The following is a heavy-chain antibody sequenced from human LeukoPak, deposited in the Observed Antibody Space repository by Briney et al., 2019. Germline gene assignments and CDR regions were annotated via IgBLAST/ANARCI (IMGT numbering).Heavy chain of an antibody. CDR2: MYYSGDS. CDR1: GVPITDYY. CDR3: ARELPSTGNWFDP. J-gene: IGHJ5*02. V-gene: IGHV4-59*01. D-gene: IGHD1-14*01. Sequence: SETLSLTCNISGVPITDYYWSWIRLAPRRGLEWIGYMYYSGDSNSNPSLEGRVTMSADTSTNQFSLRLTSVTAADTAIYYCARELPSTGNWFDPWGQGILVTVFS.